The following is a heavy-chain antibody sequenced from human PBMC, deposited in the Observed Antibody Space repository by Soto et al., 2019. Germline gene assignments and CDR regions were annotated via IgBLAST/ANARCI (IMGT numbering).Heavy chain of an antibody. CDR2: ISKDGMNK. J-gene: IGHJ5*02. CDR1: GFSFSSYA. D-gene: IGHD1-26*01. V-gene: IGHV3-30*04. CDR3: AREMYGSYYFVKWFEP. Sequence: QVRLVESGGGVVQPGRSLRLSCTASGFSFSSYAMYWFRQPPGKGLEWVAVISKDGMNKNYADSVKGRVTVCRDNANYSLDLQLNSLRGEDTAMYYCAREMYGSYYFVKWFEPWGQGTLVTVSS.